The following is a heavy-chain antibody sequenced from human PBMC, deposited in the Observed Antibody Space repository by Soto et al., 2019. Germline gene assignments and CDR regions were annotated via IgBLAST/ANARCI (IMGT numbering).Heavy chain of an antibody. Sequence: QVQLVQSGAEVKKPGASVKVSCKASGYTFTSYGISWVRQAPGQGLEWMGWIRPYNGNTNYAQKLQGRVTMTTDTATSTASMELRILRSEDTAVYFCASDAPPEDYWGQGALVSVSS. CDR1: GYTFTSYG. V-gene: IGHV1-18*01. CDR3: ASDAPPEDY. CDR2: IRPYNGNT. J-gene: IGHJ4*02.